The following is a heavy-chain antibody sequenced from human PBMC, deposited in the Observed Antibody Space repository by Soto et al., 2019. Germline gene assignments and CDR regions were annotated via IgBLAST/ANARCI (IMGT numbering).Heavy chain of an antibody. J-gene: IGHJ6*02. CDR2: ISSSSSTI. Sequence: EVQLVESGGGLVQPGGSLRLSCAASGFTFSSYSMNWVRQAPGKGLEWVSYISSSSSTIYYADSVKGRFTISRDNAKNSLYLQMNSLRDEDTAVYYWARDGVLRLLEWPANYYGIDVWGQGTTVTVSS. D-gene: IGHD3-3*01. V-gene: IGHV3-48*02. CDR3: ARDGVLRLLEWPANYYGIDV. CDR1: GFTFSSYS.